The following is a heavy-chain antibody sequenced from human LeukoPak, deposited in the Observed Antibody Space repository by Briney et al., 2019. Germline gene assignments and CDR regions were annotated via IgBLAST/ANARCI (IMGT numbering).Heavy chain of an antibody. V-gene: IGHV3-7*03. D-gene: IGHD2/OR15-2a*01. J-gene: IGHJ4*02. CDR3: AGRSMP. Sequence: GGSLRLSCAASGFTFSSYWISWVRQARGKGLEWVANIKQDGSEKYYVDSVKGRFTISRDNAKNSLYLQMNSLRAEDTAVYYCAGRSMPWGQGTLVTVSS. CDR2: IKQDGSEK. CDR1: GFTFSSYW.